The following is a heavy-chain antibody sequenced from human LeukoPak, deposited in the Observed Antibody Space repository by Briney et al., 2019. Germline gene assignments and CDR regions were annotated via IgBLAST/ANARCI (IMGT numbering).Heavy chain of an antibody. CDR2: ISAYNGDT. CDR1: GYTFTSYG. CDR3: AREPDTAVAGAGVDY. V-gene: IGHV1-18*01. D-gene: IGHD6-19*01. Sequence: ASVKVSCKASGYTFTSYGISWVRQAPGQGHEWMGWISAYNGDTNYAQKLQGRVTMTTDTSTSTAYMELRSLRSDDTAVYYCAREPDTAVAGAGVDYWGQGTLVTVSS. J-gene: IGHJ4*02.